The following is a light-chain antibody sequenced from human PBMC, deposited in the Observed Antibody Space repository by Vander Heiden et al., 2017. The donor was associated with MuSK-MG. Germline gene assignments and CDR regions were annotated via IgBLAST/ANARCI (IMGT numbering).Light chain of an antibody. CDR1: QSISSY. J-gene: IGKJ5*01. CDR2: AAS. CDR3: QQSYSIP. Sequence: DIQMTQSPSSLSASVGDRVTITCRASQSISSYLNWYQQKPGKAPKLLIYAASSLQSGVPSRFSGSGSGTDFTLTISRLQHEDFATYYCQQSYSIPLGQGTRLEIK. V-gene: IGKV1-39*01.